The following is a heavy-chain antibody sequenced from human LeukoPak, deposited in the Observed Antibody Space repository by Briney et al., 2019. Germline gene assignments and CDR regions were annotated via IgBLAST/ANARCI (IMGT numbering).Heavy chain of an antibody. D-gene: IGHD6-13*01. CDR3: ARGQQLVGNYYYYGMDV. CDR1: GGTFSSYA. V-gene: IGHV1-69*04. J-gene: IGHJ6*02. CDR2: IIPILGIA. Sequence: ASVKVSCKTSGGTFSSYAISWVRQAPGQGLEWMGRIIPILGIANYAQKFQGRVTITADKSTSTAYMELSSLRSEDTAVYYCARGQQLVGNYYYYGMDVWGQGTTVTVSS.